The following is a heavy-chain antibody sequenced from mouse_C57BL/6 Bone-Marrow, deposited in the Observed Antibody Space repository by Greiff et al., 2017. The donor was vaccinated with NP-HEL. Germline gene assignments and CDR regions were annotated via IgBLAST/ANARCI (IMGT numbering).Heavy chain of an antibody. CDR1: GYTFTNYW. J-gene: IGHJ2*01. CDR2: IYPGGGYT. D-gene: IGHD4-1*01. V-gene: IGHV1-63*01. Sequence: QVQLKQSGAELVRPGTSVKMSCKASGYTFTNYWIGWAKQRPGHGLEWIGDIYPGGGYTNYNEKFKGKATLTADKSSSTAYMQFSSLTSEDSAIYYCARWRTGRAFDYWGQGTTLTVSS. CDR3: ARWRTGRAFDY.